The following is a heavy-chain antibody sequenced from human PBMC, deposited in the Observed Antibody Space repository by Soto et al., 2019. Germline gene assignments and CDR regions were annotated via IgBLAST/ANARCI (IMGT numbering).Heavy chain of an antibody. J-gene: IGHJ4*02. D-gene: IGHD2-15*01. CDR3: ARGGWYQLSLGGY. Sequence: DVQLVQSGGGRVNPGGSLRVSCAASGFTFSRYGFHWVRQAPGKGLEWVSSISSPSGEAFYADSVRGRFTISRDNAKSSLYLQMDSRRVEDSALYYCARGGWYQLSLGGYWGQGILVTVSS. CDR1: GFTFSRYG. V-gene: IGHV3-21*06. CDR2: ISSPSGEA.